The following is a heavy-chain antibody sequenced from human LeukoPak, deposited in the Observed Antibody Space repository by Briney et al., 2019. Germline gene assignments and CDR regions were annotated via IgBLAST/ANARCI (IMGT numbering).Heavy chain of an antibody. J-gene: IGHJ4*02. D-gene: IGHD3-10*01. V-gene: IGHV3-23*01. CDR2: ISGSGGST. CDR3: AKETKSGPGYFDY. Sequence: PGGSLRLSCAASGFTFRSYWMHWVRQAPGKGLEWVSAISGSGGSTYYADSVKGRFTISRDNSKNTLYLQMNSLRAEDTAVYYCAKETKSGPGYFDYWGQGTLVTVSS. CDR1: GFTFRSYW.